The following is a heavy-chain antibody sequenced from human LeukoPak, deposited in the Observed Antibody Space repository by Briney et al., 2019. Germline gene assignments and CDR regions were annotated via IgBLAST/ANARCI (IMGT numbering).Heavy chain of an antibody. CDR1: GGSISSSSYY. Sequence: SETLSLTCTVSGGSISSSSYYWGWIRQPPGKGLEWIGSIYYSGSTYYNPSLKSRVTISVDTSKNQFSLKLSSVTAADTAAYYCARADIVVVPAATSSFDYWGQGTLVSVSS. D-gene: IGHD2-2*01. J-gene: IGHJ4*02. CDR2: IYYSGST. V-gene: IGHV4-39*01. CDR3: ARADIVVVPAATSSFDY.